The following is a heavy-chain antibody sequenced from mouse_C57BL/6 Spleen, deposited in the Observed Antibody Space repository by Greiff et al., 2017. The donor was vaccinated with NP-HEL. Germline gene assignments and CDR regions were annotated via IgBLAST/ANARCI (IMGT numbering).Heavy chain of an antibody. V-gene: IGHV1-19*01. CDR1: GYTFTDYY. J-gene: IGHJ2*01. Sequence: VQLKQSGPVLVKPGASVKMSCKASGYTFTDYYMNWVKQSHGKSLEWIGVINPYNGGTSYNQKFKGKATLTVDKSSSTAYMELNSLTSEDSAVYYCARGRYDSDYWGQGTTLTVSS. D-gene: IGHD2-4*01. CDR3: ARGRYDSDY. CDR2: INPYNGGT.